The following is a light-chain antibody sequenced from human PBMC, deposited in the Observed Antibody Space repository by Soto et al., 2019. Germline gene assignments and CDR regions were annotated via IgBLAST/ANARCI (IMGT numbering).Light chain of an antibody. Sequence: DIQLTQSPSFLSASVGDRVTISCRASQDINTYLAWYQQKPGKAPKLLIFAASTLQNGVPSRFSGSGSGTEFTVTITSLQPEDIATYYCQQRKRYPITFGQGTRLEIK. J-gene: IGKJ5*01. CDR1: QDINTY. V-gene: IGKV1-9*01. CDR3: QQRKRYPIT. CDR2: AAS.